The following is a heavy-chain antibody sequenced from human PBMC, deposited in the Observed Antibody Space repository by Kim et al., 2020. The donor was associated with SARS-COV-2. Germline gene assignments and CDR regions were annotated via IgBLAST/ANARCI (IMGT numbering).Heavy chain of an antibody. CDR3: ARDKGDGYDY. J-gene: IGHJ4*02. CDR2: ST. D-gene: IGHD5-12*01. Sequence: STYYADSVKGRFTISRHNSKNTLYLQMNSLGAEDTAVYYCARDKGDGYDYWGQGTLVTVSS. V-gene: IGHV3-53*04.